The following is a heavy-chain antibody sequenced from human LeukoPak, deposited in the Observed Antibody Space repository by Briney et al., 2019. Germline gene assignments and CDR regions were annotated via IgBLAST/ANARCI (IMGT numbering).Heavy chain of an antibody. CDR1: GFTFSSYS. V-gene: IGHV3-21*04. D-gene: IGHD6-13*01. J-gene: IGHJ6*02. CDR3: ARVLGLSSSWYYYGMDV. CDR2: ISSSSSYI. Sequence: GGSLRLSCAASGFTFSSYSMNWVRQAPGKGLEWVSSISSSSSYIYYADSVKGRFTISRDNTKDSLYLQMNSLRAEDTAVYYCARVLGLSSSWYYYGMDVWGQGTTVTVSS.